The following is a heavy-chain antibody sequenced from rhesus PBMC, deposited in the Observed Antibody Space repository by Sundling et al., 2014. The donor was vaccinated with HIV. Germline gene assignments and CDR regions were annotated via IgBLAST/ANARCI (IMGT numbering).Heavy chain of an antibody. CDR3: ARLESCSGIYCYPSAAMDF. V-gene: IGHV4-99*01. J-gene: IGHJ5-2*01. CDR2: ISGGSGST. CDR1: GYSISSGYY. Sequence: QVQLQESGPGLVKPSETLSLTCAVSGYSISSGYYWGWIRQPPGKGLEYIGYISGGSGSTYYNPSLKSRVTFSKDTSKNQFSLKLSSVTAADTAVYYCARLESCSGIYCYPSAAMDFWGQGVLVTVSS. D-gene: IGHD2-27*01.